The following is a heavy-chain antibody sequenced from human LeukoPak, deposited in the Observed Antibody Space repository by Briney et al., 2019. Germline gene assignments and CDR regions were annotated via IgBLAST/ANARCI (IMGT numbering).Heavy chain of an antibody. V-gene: IGHV3-30-3*01. Sequence: GGSLRLSCAASGFTFSSYAMHWVRQAPGKGLEWVAVISYDGSNKYYADSVKGRFTISRDNPKNTLYLQMNSLRAEDTAVYYCAKEKVPAAIYYGMDVWGQGTTVTVSS. J-gene: IGHJ6*02. CDR1: GFTFSSYA. D-gene: IGHD2-2*01. CDR3: AKEKVPAAIYYGMDV. CDR2: ISYDGSNK.